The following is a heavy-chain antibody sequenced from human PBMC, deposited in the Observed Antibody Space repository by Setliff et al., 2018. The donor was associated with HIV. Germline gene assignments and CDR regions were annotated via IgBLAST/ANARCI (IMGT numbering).Heavy chain of an antibody. CDR2: LDPEDGKT. V-gene: IGHV1-24*01. CDR1: GYTLTEVS. J-gene: IGHJ4*01. CDR3: AIVRRIITFGGLVGLVQSLYYFHC. Sequence: ASVKVSCRVSGYTLTEVSMHWVRQAPGEGLEWMGGLDPEDGKTIYAQKFQGRVSMTEDTSTDTASMELRGLRFDDTAVYYCAIVRRIITFGGLVGLVQSLYYFHCWGHGTLVTVSS. D-gene: IGHD3-16*02.